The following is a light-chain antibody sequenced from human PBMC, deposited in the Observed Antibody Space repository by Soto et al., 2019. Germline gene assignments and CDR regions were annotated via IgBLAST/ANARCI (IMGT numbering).Light chain of an antibody. V-gene: IGLV2-23*02. CDR3: CSYAFSSTPVV. CDR1: SSDVGSYHL. J-gene: IGLJ3*02. CDR2: EVN. Sequence: QSALTQPASVSGSPGQSITISCTGTSSDVGSYHLVSWYQQHPGKAPKLMIYEVNRRPSGVSNRFSGSKSGNTASLIISGLEAEDEADYYCCSYAFSSTPVVFGGVTKLTVL.